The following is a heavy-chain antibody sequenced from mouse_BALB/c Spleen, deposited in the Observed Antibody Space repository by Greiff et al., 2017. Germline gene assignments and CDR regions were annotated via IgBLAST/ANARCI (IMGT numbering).Heavy chain of an antibody. CDR3: ARLPRGDYEEGRWYFDV. Sequence: VQGVESGPGLVQPSQSLSITCTVSGFSLTSYGVHWVRQSPGKGLEWLGVIWSGGSTDYNAAFISRLSISKDNSKSQVFFKMNSLQADDTAIYYCARLPRGDYEEGRWYFDVWGAGTTVTVSS. J-gene: IGHJ1*01. CDR2: IWSGGST. D-gene: IGHD2-4*01. V-gene: IGHV2-4-1*01. CDR1: GFSLTSYG.